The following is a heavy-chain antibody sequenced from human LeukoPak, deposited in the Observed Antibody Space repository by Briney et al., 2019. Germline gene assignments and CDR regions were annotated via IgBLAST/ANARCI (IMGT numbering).Heavy chain of an antibody. CDR3: AKARVITIFGAVRVPYYGMDV. CDR1: GFTFSSYA. J-gene: IGHJ6*02. CDR2: ISGSGGST. Sequence: GGSLRLSCAASGFTFSSYAMSWVRQAPGKGLEWVSAISGSGGSTYYADSVKGRFTISRDNSKNTLYLQMNSLRAEDTAVYYCAKARVITIFGAVRVPYYGMDVWGQGTTVTVSS. V-gene: IGHV3-23*01. D-gene: IGHD3-3*01.